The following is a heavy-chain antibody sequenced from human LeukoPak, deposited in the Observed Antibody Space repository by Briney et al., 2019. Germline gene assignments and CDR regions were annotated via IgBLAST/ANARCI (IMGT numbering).Heavy chain of an antibody. D-gene: IGHD3-3*01. CDR1: GYTFTSYG. CDR3: ARDLFDHPYDFWSGYPKPTPYYYYGMDV. V-gene: IGHV1-18*01. Sequence: ASVKVSCKASGYTFTSYGISWVRQAPGQGLEWMGWIGAYNGNTNYAQKLQGRVTMTTDTSTSTAYMELRSLRSDDTAVYYCARDLFDHPYDFWSGYPKPTPYYYYGMDVWGQGTTVTVSS. J-gene: IGHJ6*02. CDR2: IGAYNGNT.